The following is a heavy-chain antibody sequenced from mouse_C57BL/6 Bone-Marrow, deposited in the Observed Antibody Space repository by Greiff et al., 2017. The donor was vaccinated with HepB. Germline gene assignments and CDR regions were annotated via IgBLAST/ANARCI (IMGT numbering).Heavy chain of an antibody. CDR1: GFSLTSYA. J-gene: IGHJ2*01. V-gene: IGHV2-9-1*01. CDR3: ARNYYYGSLYYFDY. D-gene: IGHD1-1*01. Sequence: QVQLQESGPGLVAPSQGLSITCTVSGFSLTSYAISWVRQPPGKGLEWLGVIWTGGGTNYNSALKSRLSISKDNSKSQVFLKMNSLQTDDTARYYCARNYYYGSLYYFDYWGQGTTLTVSS. CDR2: IWTGGGT.